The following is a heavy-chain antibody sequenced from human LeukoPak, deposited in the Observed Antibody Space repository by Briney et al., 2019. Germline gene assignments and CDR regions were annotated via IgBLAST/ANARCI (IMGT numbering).Heavy chain of an antibody. Sequence: GGSLRLSCTASAFTFSTYGMHWVRQAPGKGLEWVAFIRYDGSNKYYADSVLGRFTISRDNSKNTLYLQMNSLRAEDTAVYYCAKEIWPTVTIPGWTYFDYWGQGSLVTVSS. D-gene: IGHD4-17*01. V-gene: IGHV3-30*02. CDR1: AFTFSTYG. CDR2: IRYDGSNK. CDR3: AKEIWPTVTIPGWTYFDY. J-gene: IGHJ4*02.